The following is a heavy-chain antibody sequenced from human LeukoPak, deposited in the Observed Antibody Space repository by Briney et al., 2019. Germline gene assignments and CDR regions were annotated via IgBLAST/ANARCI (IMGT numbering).Heavy chain of an antibody. CDR2: INHSRST. Sequence: SETLSLTCAVYGGSFSGYYWTWICQPPGKGLEWIGEINHSRSTNYNPSLKSRVTISVDTSKNQFSLKLSSVTAADTAVYYCARGSVRDYDILTGYSVFDYWGQGTLVTVSS. CDR3: ARGSVRDYDILTGYSVFDY. J-gene: IGHJ4*02. CDR1: GGSFSGYY. V-gene: IGHV4-34*01. D-gene: IGHD3-9*01.